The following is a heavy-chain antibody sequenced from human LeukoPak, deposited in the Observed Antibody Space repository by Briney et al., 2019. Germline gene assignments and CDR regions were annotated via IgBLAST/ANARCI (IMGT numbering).Heavy chain of an antibody. D-gene: IGHD3-22*01. CDR3: AKDYSITIIATDAFDI. V-gene: IGHV3-23*01. J-gene: IGHJ3*02. Sequence: GGSLRLSCAASGFTFSNYAMSWVRQAPGKGLEWVSAISSSGGGTYYADSVKGRLTISRDNSKNTLYLQMNSLRAADTAIYYCAKDYSITIIATDAFDIWGQGTMVTVSS. CDR2: ISSSGGGT. CDR1: GFTFSNYA.